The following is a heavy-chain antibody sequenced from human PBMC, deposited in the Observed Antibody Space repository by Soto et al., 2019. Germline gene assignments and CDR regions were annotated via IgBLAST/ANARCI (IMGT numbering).Heavy chain of an antibody. D-gene: IGHD3-10*01. CDR2: IPYHNSFT. Sequence: PGGSLRLSCVASGFRLSSYHMNWVRQAPGKGLEWVSFIPYHNSFTTYADSVKGRFTISRDNANNILYLQMNSLRDDDTAVYYSATDMSPIIRAHNYWGQGALVTVSA. J-gene: IGHJ4*02. CDR3: ATDMSPIIRAHNY. CDR1: GFRLSSYH. V-gene: IGHV3-21*06.